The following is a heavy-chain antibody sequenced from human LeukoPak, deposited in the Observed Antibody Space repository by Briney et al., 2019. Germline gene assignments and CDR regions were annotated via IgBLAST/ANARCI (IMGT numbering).Heavy chain of an antibody. CDR2: MNPNSGNT. Sequence: ASVKVSCKASGYTFTSYDINWVRQATGQGGGWMGWMNPNSGNTGYAQKFQGRVTMTRNTSISTAYMELSSLRSEDTAVYYCARGQYDSSGYAFDYWGQGTLVTVSS. V-gene: IGHV1-8*01. D-gene: IGHD3-22*01. J-gene: IGHJ4*02. CDR3: ARGQYDSSGYAFDY. CDR1: GYTFTSYD.